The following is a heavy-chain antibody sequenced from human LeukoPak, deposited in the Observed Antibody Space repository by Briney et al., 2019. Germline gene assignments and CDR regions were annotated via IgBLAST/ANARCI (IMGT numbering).Heavy chain of an antibody. Sequence: SVKVSCKASGYTFTSYAISWVRQAPGQGLEWMGRIIPIFGTANYAQKFQGRVTITTDESTSTAYMELSSLRSEDTAVYYCARGAVPAADGFFDYWGQGTLVTVSS. CDR2: IIPIFGTA. CDR3: ARGAVPAADGFFDY. CDR1: GYTFTSYA. J-gene: IGHJ4*02. D-gene: IGHD2-2*01. V-gene: IGHV1-69*05.